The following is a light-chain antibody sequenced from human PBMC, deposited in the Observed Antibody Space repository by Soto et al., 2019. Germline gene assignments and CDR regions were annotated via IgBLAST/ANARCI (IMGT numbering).Light chain of an antibody. CDR1: QSISSW. Sequence: DIQMTQSPSTLSASVGARVTITCRARQSISSWLAWYQQKPGKAPKLLISKASSLESGVPSRLSGNGYGTEFNHTISSLQPDDLATYYCQQYNSYPSFGGGTKVEIK. CDR2: KAS. J-gene: IGKJ4*01. V-gene: IGKV1-5*03. CDR3: QQYNSYPS.